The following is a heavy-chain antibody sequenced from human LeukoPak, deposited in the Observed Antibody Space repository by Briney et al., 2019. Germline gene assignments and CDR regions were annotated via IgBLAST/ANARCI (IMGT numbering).Heavy chain of an antibody. D-gene: IGHD2-2*01. CDR1: GFTFSNYA. V-gene: IGHV3-23*01. CDR2: ISLSGGDT. Sequence: GGSLRLSCAASGFTFSNYAMSWVRQAPGKGLEWVSGISLSGGDTYYADSVKGRFTISRDNPKNTLYLHMNSLRAEDTALYYCAKSADCSSTSCRYYYYYMDVWGTGTTVTVSS. J-gene: IGHJ6*03. CDR3: AKSADCSSTSCRYYYYYMDV.